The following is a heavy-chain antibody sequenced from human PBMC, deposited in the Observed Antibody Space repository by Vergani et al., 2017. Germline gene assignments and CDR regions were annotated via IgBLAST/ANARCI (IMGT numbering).Heavy chain of an antibody. CDR1: GFSIDNGYY. V-gene: IGHV4-38-2*01. Sequence: QVQLEESGPGLVKPSETLSLTCAVSGFSIDNGYYWDWIRQPPGKGLEWIGSIYRTGRTHFNPSLKSRVTISVDTANNHFSLRLNSLTAAHTAVYYCAIRSCIVYDIFSGTQYFCDFWGQGTLVTVSS. CDR2: IYRTGRT. CDR3: AIRSCIVYDIFSGTQYFCDF. J-gene: IGHJ4*02. D-gene: IGHD3-9*01.